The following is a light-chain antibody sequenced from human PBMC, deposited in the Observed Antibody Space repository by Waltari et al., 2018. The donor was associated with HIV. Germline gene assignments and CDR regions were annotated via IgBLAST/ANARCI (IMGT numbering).Light chain of an antibody. V-gene: IGLV1-44*01. J-gene: IGLJ1*01. CDR1: SANIGKYV. Sequence: QSALTQPPSTSGTPGQRVTISCSGSSANIGKYVVNWFQQVPATAPKLLVSGRDQRPSGVPDRFSGSTSGTSGSLAISGLQSEDEGDYYCAVWDDSVNGYVFGTGTKVTVL. CDR3: AVWDDSVNGYV. CDR2: GRD.